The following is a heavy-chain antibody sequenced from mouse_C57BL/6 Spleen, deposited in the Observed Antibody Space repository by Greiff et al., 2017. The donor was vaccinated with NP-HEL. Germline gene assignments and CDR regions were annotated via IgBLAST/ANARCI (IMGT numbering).Heavy chain of an antibody. V-gene: IGHV1-52*01. CDR1: GYTFTSYW. J-gene: IGHJ2*01. CDR2: IDPSDSET. CDR3: ARHEDYVYFDY. D-gene: IGHD2-4*01. Sequence: VQLQQSGAELVRPGSSVKLSCKASGYTFTSYWMHWVKQRPIQGLEWIGNIDPSDSETHYNQKFTDKATLTVDKSSSTAYMQLSSLTSEDSAVYYCARHEDYVYFDYWGQGTTLTVSS.